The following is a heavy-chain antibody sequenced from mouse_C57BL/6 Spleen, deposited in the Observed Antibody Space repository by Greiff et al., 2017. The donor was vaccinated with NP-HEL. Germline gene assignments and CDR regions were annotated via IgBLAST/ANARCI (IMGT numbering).Heavy chain of an antibody. CDR1: GYTFTDYY. V-gene: IGHV1-26*01. CDR3: ASSYSNLYYFDY. Sequence: EVQLQQSGPELVKPGASVKISCKASGYTFTDYYMNWVKQSHGKSLEWIGDINPNNGGTSYNQKFKGKATLTVDKSSSTAYMELRSLTSEDSAVYYCASSYSNLYYFDYWGQGTTLTVSS. J-gene: IGHJ2*01. D-gene: IGHD2-5*01. CDR2: INPNNGGT.